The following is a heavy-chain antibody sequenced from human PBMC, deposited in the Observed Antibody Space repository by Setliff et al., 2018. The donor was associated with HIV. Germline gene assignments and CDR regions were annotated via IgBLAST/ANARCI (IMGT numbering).Heavy chain of an antibody. D-gene: IGHD3-10*01. Sequence: ETLSLTFAVYGGSFSASYWSWIRQAPGKGLEWIGEINHSGITHYNPSLETRITMFVDTSKNQFSLRLSPVTDADTAIYYCAKGPRGLGLRYFFDYWAQGSPVTVSS. CDR2: INHSGIT. CDR3: AKGPRGLGLRYFFDY. V-gene: IGHV4-34*01. CDR1: GGSFSASY. J-gene: IGHJ4*02.